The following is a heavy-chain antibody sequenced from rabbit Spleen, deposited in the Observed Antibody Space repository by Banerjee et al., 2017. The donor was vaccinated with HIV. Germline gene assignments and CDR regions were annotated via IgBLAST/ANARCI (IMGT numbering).Heavy chain of an antibody. CDR2: IAGDSSGFT. D-gene: IGHD8-1*01. Sequence: QEQLEESGGDLVKPGASLTLTCTASGFSFSSSDYMCWVRRAPGKGLEWISCIAGDSSGFTYSATWAKGRFTCSKTSSTTVTLQMTSLTVADTATYFCARDTGSSFSSYGMDLWGQGTLVTVS. V-gene: IGHV1S45*01. CDR3: ARDTGSSFSSYGMDL. CDR1: GFSFSSSDY. J-gene: IGHJ6*01.